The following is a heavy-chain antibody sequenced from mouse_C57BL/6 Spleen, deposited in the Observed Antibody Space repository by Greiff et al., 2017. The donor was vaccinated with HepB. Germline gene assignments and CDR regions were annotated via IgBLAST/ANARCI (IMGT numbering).Heavy chain of an antibody. V-gene: IGHV14-2*01. J-gene: IGHJ4*01. CDR2: IDPEDGET. Sequence: EVKLMESGAELVKPGASVKLSCTASGFNIKDYYMHWVKQRTEQGLEWIGRIDPEDGETKYAPKFQGKATLTAYTSSNTAYLQLSSLTSEDTAVYYCASYYSNSYYYAMDYWGQGTSVTVSS. D-gene: IGHD2-5*01. CDR3: ASYYSNSYYYAMDY. CDR1: GFNIKDYY.